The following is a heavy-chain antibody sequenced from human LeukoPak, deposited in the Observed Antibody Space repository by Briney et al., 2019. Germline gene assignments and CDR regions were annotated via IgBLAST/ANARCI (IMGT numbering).Heavy chain of an antibody. D-gene: IGHD5-24*01. CDR2: VYYSGST. J-gene: IGHJ5*02. CDR1: GDSISVFY. CDR3: ARKLDGNGGWFVP. Sequence: SETLSLTCTVSGDSISVFYWSWIRQSQEKGLEWIGEVYYSGSTHYNPSLKSRVTISVDTSKNQFSLSLRSVTAADTAVYYRARKLDGNGGWFVPWGQGTVVTVSA. V-gene: IGHV4-59*01.